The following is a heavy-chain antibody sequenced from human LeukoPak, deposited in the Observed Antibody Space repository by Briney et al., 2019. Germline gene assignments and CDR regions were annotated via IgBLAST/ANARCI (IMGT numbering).Heavy chain of an antibody. V-gene: IGHV3-11*06. CDR1: GFIFSDYY. CDR2: ISASSGYT. J-gene: IGHJ5*02. CDR3: ARDWSPNWFDP. Sequence: KTGGSLRLSCSASGFIFSDYYMSWIRQAPGKGLEWISYISASSGYTKYADSVKGRFTISRDNAKKSLYMQMNSLRVEDTAVYYCARDWSPNWFDPWGQGTLVTVSS.